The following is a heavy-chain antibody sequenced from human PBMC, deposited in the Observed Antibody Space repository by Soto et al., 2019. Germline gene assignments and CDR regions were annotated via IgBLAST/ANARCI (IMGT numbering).Heavy chain of an antibody. J-gene: IGHJ4*02. CDR1: GFTFSDYY. D-gene: IGHD3-10*01. V-gene: IGHV3-11*05. CDR3: ARGGGSAQLWFGELLPFDY. Sequence: PGGSLRLSCAASGFTFSDYYMSWTRQAPGKGLEWVSHISSSSSHTNYADSVKGRFTISRDNAKNSLYLQMNNLRAEDTAVYYCARGGGSAQLWFGELLPFDYWGQGTLVTVSS. CDR2: ISSSSSHT.